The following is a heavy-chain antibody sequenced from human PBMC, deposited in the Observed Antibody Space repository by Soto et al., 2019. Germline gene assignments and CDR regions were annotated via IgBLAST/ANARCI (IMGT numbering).Heavy chain of an antibody. CDR3: ARGNHRWLQLWYFEL. V-gene: IGHV1-69*12. CDR1: GGTFSNYP. Sequence: QVQLVQSGAEVKKPGSSVKVSCKASGGTFSNYPVSWVRQAPGQGLEWMGGIIPIFGTVNYAQKFQGRLTITADESPSTAYMVLSSLRSEDTAVYYCARGNHRWLQLWYFELWGRGTLVTVS. CDR2: IIPIFGTV. D-gene: IGHD5-12*01. J-gene: IGHJ2*01.